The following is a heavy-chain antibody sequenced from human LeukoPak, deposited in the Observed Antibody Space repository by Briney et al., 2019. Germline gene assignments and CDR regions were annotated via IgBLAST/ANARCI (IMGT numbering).Heavy chain of an antibody. V-gene: IGHV3-9*01. CDR3: AKEETIFGVADYYMDV. Sequence: GGSLRLSCAASRFTFDDYVMHWVRQAPGKGLEWVSSISWNSGTIGYADSVKGRFTISRDNARNSLYLQMNSLRAEDTALYYCAKEETIFGVADYYMDVWGKGTTVTVSS. J-gene: IGHJ6*03. D-gene: IGHD3-3*01. CDR1: RFTFDDYV. CDR2: ISWNSGTI.